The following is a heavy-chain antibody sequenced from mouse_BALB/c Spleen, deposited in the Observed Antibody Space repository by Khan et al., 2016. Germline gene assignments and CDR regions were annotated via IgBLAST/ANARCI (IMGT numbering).Heavy chain of an antibody. V-gene: IGHV14-4*02. D-gene: IGHD2-1*01. CDR2: IDPENGDT. CDR3: NAEYGNYDALDY. J-gene: IGHJ4*01. Sequence: VQLQQSGAELVRSGALVKLSCTSSGFNIKDYYIHWVRQRPEQGLEWTGWIDPENGDTEYAPKFQGKATMTAHTSSNTAYLHLSSLTSEDTAVYYCNAEYGNYDALDYWGQGTSVTVSS. CDR1: GFNIKDYY.